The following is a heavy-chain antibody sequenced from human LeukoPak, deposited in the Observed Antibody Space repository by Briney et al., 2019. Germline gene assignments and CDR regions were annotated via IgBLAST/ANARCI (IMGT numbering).Heavy chain of an antibody. J-gene: IGHJ3*02. Sequence: GGSLRLSCAASGRMFITYSMHWARQAPGKGLEWLSMISADESDITYTDSVKGRFTTSRDNSKNTLYLQMTSLRPEDTALYYCVSQDGYTFLDAFDIWGQGTMLIVSS. V-gene: IGHV3-30*04. CDR1: GRMFITYS. CDR3: VSQDGYTFLDAFDI. CDR2: ISADESDI. D-gene: IGHD5-24*01.